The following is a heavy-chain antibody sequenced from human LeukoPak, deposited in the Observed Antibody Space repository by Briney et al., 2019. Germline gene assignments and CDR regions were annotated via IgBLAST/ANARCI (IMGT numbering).Heavy chain of an antibody. J-gene: IGHJ4*02. V-gene: IGHV3-33*01. Sequence: PGRSLRLSCAASGFTFSSYGMHWVRQAPGKGLEWVAVIWYDGSNKYYADSVKGRFTISRDNSKNTLYLQMNSLRAEDTAVYYCARAPEVYYYDSSGYGGFDYWGQGTLVTVSS. CDR2: IWYDGSNK. CDR1: GFTFSSYG. CDR3: ARAPEVYYYDSSGYGGFDY. D-gene: IGHD3-22*01.